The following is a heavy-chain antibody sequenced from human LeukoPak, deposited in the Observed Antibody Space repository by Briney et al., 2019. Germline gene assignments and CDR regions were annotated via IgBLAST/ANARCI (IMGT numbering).Heavy chain of an antibody. CDR1: GGSLSSYNW. CDR3: ACTTTVTTKLNY. D-gene: IGHD4-17*01. CDR2: IYHSGKT. J-gene: IGHJ4*02. Sequence: SGTLSLTCAVSGGSLSSYNWWSWGRPPPGKGVEWIGEIYHSGKTSYNPSLKSRVTIEVDKSNNQFSLKLSSVTAADTALYYCACTTTVTTKLNYWGQGILVTVSS. V-gene: IGHV4-4*02.